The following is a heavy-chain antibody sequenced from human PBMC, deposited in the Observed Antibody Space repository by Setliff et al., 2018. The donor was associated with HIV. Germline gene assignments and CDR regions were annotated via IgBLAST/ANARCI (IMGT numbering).Heavy chain of an antibody. D-gene: IGHD4-17*01. J-gene: IGHJ4*02. CDR3: ARPGGSYGDYGWYLRF. V-gene: IGHV1-69*13. Sequence: SVKVSCKASGGTFSSYAISWVRQAPGQGREWMGGLIPTFGTANYAQKFQGRVTITADESTITAYMELRSLRSGDTAMYYCARPGGSYGDYGWYLRFWGQGTLVTVSS. CDR2: LIPTFGTA. CDR1: GGTFSSYA.